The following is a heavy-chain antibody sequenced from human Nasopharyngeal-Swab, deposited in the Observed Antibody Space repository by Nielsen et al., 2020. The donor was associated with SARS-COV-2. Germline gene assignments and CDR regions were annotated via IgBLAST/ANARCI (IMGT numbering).Heavy chain of an antibody. CDR1: GFTFSGYW. CDR2: IKQDASEM. D-gene: IGHD3-3*01. CDR3: ARGRPLGGYYFGYFDY. Sequence: GESLKISCVASGFTFSGYWMSWVRQVPGKGLEWVANIKQDASEMYYVDSVKGRFTISRDNAKNSLYLQMNSLRAEDTAVYFCARGRPLGGYYFGYFDYWGQGTLVTVSS. J-gene: IGHJ4*02. V-gene: IGHV3-7*01.